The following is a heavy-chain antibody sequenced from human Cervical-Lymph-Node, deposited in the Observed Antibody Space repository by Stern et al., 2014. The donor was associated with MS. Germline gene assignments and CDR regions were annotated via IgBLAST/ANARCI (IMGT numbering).Heavy chain of an antibody. J-gene: IGHJ6*02. Sequence: QVQLVQSGAEVKKPGASVKVSCKASGYTFTSYGISWVRQAPGQGLEWMGWISAYNGNTNYAQKLQGRDTMTTDQPTSTAYRELGGLKSDNPALYYGARDGGPYYNYGRAVWAQGTTVTVSS. CDR1: GYTFTSYG. CDR3: ARDGGPYYNYGRAV. CDR2: ISAYNGNT. V-gene: IGHV1-18*04. D-gene: IGHD3-16*01.